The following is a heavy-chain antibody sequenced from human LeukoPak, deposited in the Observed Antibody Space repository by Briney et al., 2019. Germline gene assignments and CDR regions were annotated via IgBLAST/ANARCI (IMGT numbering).Heavy chain of an antibody. V-gene: IGHV3-30-3*01. CDR3: ARDSGRYSSGWYLGD. CDR1: GFTFSSYA. D-gene: IGHD6-19*01. Sequence: PGGSLRLSCAASGFTFSSYAMHWVRQAPGKGLEWVAVISYDGSNKYYADSVKGRFTISRDNPKNTLYLQMNSLRAEDTAVYYCARDSGRYSSGWYLGDWGQGTLVTVSS. J-gene: IGHJ4*02. CDR2: ISYDGSNK.